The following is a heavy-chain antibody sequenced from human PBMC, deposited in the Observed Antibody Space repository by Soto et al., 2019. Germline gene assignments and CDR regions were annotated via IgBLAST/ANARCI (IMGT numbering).Heavy chain of an antibody. CDR1: GFTFSSYA. Sequence: VGSLRLSCAASGFTFSSYAMSWVRQAPGKGLEWVSAISGSGGSTYYADSVKGRFTISRDNSKNTLYLQMNSLRAEDTAVYYCAKNLDSSSWYFDAFDIWGQGTMVTVSS. J-gene: IGHJ3*02. D-gene: IGHD6-13*01. CDR3: AKNLDSSSWYFDAFDI. CDR2: ISGSGGST. V-gene: IGHV3-23*01.